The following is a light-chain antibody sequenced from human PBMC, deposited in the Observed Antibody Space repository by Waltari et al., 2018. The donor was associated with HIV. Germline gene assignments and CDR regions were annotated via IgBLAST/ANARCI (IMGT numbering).Light chain of an antibody. CDR3: LLYYGGRRPSWV. CDR1: TGPVSTSSY. J-gene: IGLJ3*02. V-gene: IGLV7-43*01. Sequence: VVTQEPSLTVSPGGTVTLTCTSNTGPVSTSSYHSWFQQRPGQAPRPRVFGSNKRHSWTPELFSGSHLGDKAALTLSSVQPEDEADYYCLLYYGGRRPSWVFGGGTKLTVL. CDR2: GSN.